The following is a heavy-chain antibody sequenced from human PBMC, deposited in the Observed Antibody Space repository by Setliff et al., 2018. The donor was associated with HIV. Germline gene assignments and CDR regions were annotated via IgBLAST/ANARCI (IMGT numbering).Heavy chain of an antibody. V-gene: IGHV3-30*04. Sequence: PGGSLRLSCAASGFTFSSYAMHWGRQAPGKGLEWVAVISYDGINKYYADSVKGRFTISRDNSKNTLYLQMNSLRAEDPAVYYCARERLRFLEWLPLDYWGQGTLVTVSS. CDR2: ISYDGINK. J-gene: IGHJ4*02. D-gene: IGHD3-3*01. CDR3: ARERLRFLEWLPLDY. CDR1: GFTFSSYA.